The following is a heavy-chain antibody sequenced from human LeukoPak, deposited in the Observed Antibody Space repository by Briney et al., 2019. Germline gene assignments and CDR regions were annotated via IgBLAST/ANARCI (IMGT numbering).Heavy chain of an antibody. CDR3: ARRMLGYSSSSGGSFDY. V-gene: IGHV3-48*01. CDR2: ISSSSSII. CDR1: GLTVSSNF. Sequence: GGSLRLSCAATGLTVSSNFMSWVRQAPGKGLEWVSYISSSSSIIYYADSVKGRFTISRDNAKNSLYLQMNSLRTEDTAVYYCARRMLGYSSSSGGSFDYWGQGTLVTVSS. J-gene: IGHJ4*02. D-gene: IGHD6-6*01.